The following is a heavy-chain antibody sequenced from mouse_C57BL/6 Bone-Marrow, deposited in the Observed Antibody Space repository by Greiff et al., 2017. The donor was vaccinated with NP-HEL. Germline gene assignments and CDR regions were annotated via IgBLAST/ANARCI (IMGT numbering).Heavy chain of an antibody. CDR3: AREGGLRRRTYAMDY. J-gene: IGHJ4*01. CDR1: GFTFSDYY. CDR2: INYDGSST. D-gene: IGHD2-4*01. V-gene: IGHV5-16*01. Sequence: EVHLVESEGGLVQPGSSMKLSCTTSGFTFSDYYMAWVRQVPEKGLDLVAHINYDGSSTYYLDSLKSRFIISRDNAKNILYLQMSSLKSEDTATYYCAREGGLRRRTYAMDYWGQGTSVTVSS.